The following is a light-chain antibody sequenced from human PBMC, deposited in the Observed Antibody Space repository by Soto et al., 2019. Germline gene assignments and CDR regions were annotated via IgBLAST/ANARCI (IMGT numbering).Light chain of an antibody. CDR1: SSNIGNNY. J-gene: IGLJ2*01. CDR2: RNN. Sequence: QPVLTQPPSTSATPGQRVTISCSGSSSNIGNNYVYWYQHLPETAPKLLIYRNNQRPSGVPDRFSGSKSGTSASLAISGLRSEDEADYYCAAWDDTLNGHVVFGGGTKLTVL. CDR3: AAWDDTLNGHVV. V-gene: IGLV1-47*01.